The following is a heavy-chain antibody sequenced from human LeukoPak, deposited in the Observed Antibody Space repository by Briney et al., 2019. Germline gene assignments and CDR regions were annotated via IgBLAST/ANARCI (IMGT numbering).Heavy chain of an antibody. Sequence: GGSLRLSCAASGFTVSSNYMSWVRQAPGKGLEWVSAISGSGGSTYYADSVKGRFTISRDNSKNTLYLQMNSLRAEDTAVYYCAKDPSLLWFGELRRDYWGQGTLVTVSS. CDR1: GFTVSSNY. CDR3: AKDPSLLWFGELRRDY. D-gene: IGHD3-10*01. J-gene: IGHJ4*02. CDR2: ISGSGGST. V-gene: IGHV3-23*01.